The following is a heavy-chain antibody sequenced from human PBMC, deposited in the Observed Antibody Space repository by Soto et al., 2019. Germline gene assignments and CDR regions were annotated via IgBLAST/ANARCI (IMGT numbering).Heavy chain of an antibody. Sequence: GGSLRLSCAASGFTFSSYGMHWVRQAPGKGLEWVAVIWYDGSNKYYADSVKGRFTISRDNSKNTLYLQMNSLRAEDTAVYYCASANLVGAIGAFDIWGQGTMVTVSS. CDR2: IWYDGSNK. CDR1: GFTFSSYG. CDR3: ASANLVGAIGAFDI. D-gene: IGHD1-26*01. J-gene: IGHJ3*02. V-gene: IGHV3-33*01.